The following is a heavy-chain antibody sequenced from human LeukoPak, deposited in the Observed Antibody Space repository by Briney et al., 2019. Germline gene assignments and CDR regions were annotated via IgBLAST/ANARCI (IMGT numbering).Heavy chain of an antibody. CDR2: IWYDGSNK. Sequence: PGGSLRLSCAASGFTFSSYGMHWVRQAPGKGLEWVAVIWYDGSNKYYADSVKGRFTISRDNSKNTLYLQMNSLRAEDTAVYYRARSEGLLQYYFDYWGQGTLVTVSS. CDR3: ARSEGLLQYYFDY. V-gene: IGHV3-33*01. CDR1: GFTFSSYG. D-gene: IGHD3-3*01. J-gene: IGHJ4*02.